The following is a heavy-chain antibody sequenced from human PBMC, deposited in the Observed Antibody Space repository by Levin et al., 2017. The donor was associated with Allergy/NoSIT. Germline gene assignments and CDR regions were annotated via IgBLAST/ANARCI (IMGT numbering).Heavy chain of an antibody. Sequence: PSETLSLTCAVSGGSISSGGYSWSWIRQPPGKGLEWIGYIYHSGSTYYNPSLKSRVTISVDRSKNQFSLKLSSVTAADTAVYYCARTGYCSSTSCYVNWYFDLWGRGTLVTVSS. D-gene: IGHD2-2*01. V-gene: IGHV4-30-2*01. CDR2: IYHSGST. CDR3: ARTGYCSSTSCYVNWYFDL. CDR1: GGSISSGGYS. J-gene: IGHJ2*01.